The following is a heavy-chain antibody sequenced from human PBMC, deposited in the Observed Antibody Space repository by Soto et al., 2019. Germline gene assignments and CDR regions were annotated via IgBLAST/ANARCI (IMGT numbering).Heavy chain of an antibody. J-gene: IGHJ6*02. V-gene: IGHV6-1*01. Sequence: SQTLSLTCAISGDSVSSNSAAWNWIRQSPSRGLEWLGRTYYRSKWYNDYAVSVKSRITINPDTSKNRFSLQLNSVTPEDTAVYYCARGAGYSSGWYGLDYYYGMDVWGQGTTVTVSS. D-gene: IGHD6-19*01. CDR3: ARGAGYSSGWYGLDYYYGMDV. CDR2: TYYRSKWYN. CDR1: GDSVSSNSAA.